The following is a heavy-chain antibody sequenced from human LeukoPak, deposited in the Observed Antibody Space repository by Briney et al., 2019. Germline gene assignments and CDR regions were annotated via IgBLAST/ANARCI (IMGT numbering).Heavy chain of an antibody. CDR1: GYTFIGYY. J-gene: IGHJ4*02. CDR2: INPSGGST. Sequence: ASVKVSCTASGYTFIGYYIHWVRQAPGQGLEWMGIINPSGGSTSYAQKFQGRVTMTRDMSTSTVYMELSSLRSEDTAVYYCARETDSSGPRGGYFDYWGQGTLVTVSS. D-gene: IGHD3-22*01. V-gene: IGHV1-46*01. CDR3: ARETDSSGPRGGYFDY.